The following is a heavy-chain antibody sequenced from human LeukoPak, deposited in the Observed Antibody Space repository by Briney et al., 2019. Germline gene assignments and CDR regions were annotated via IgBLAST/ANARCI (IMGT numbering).Heavy chain of an antibody. CDR2: INQDGSER. J-gene: IGHJ4*02. CDR3: ARPYYYESSGYLGY. CDR1: GFTFSSYW. D-gene: IGHD3-22*01. V-gene: IGHV3-7*04. Sequence: GGSLRLSCAPSGFTFSSYWMSWVRQAPGKGLEWVANINQDGSERYHVDSVKGRFTISRDNAKNSLYLQMNSLRAEDTAVYYCARPYYYESSGYLGYWGQGTLVTVSS.